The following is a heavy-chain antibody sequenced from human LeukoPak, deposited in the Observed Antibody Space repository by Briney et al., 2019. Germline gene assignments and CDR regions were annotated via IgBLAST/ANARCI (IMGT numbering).Heavy chain of an antibody. CDR2: ISGSGGHT. Sequence: PSETLSLTCTVSGGSISSSSYYWGWIRQAPGKGLEWVSVISGSGGHTYYADSVKGRFTISRDNSKNTLYLQMNSLRAEDTAVYYCADYDSGTGGLDYWGQGTLVTVTS. D-gene: IGHD3-10*01. J-gene: IGHJ4*02. CDR1: GGSISSSSYY. V-gene: IGHV3-23*01. CDR3: ADYDSGTGGLDY.